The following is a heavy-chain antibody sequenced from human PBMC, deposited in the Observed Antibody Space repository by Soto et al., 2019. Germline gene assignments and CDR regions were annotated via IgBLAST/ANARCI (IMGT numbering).Heavy chain of an antibody. CDR1: GFDFSNYA. D-gene: IGHD4-17*01. CDR3: AKDPNGDYIGAFDD. J-gene: IGHJ4*02. Sequence: EVQLLGSGGDLVQPGGSLRLSCVASGFDFSNYAVTWVRQAQGKGLKWVSSISRSSSVIYYADSVKGRFIISRDNSKNTLYLQMNSLRAEDTARYYCAKDPNGDYIGAFDDWGQGTLVTVSS. V-gene: IGHV3-23*01. CDR2: ISRSSSVI.